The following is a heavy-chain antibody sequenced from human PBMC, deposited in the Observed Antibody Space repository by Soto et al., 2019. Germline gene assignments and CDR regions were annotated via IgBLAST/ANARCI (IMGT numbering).Heavy chain of an antibody. D-gene: IGHD2-21*01. CDR2: IGGVGTRT. Sequence: EVQLVESGGALVQPGGSLRLSCAASGFTFSTYWMHWVRQGPGKGLVWVSRIGGVGTRTNYADSVRGRFTVSRDNAKSTLYLQINSLTAEDTAVYYCARGTLTSIDMVDYWGQGTLVTVSS. V-gene: IGHV3-74*01. J-gene: IGHJ4*02. CDR1: GFTFSTYW. CDR3: ARGTLTSIDMVDY.